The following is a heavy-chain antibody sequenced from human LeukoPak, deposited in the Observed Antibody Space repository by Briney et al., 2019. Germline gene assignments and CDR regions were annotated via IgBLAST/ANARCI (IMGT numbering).Heavy chain of an antibody. CDR1: GGSFRGYY. Sequence: SETLSLTCAVYGGSFRGYYWSWIRQPPGKGLEWIGEINHSGSTNYNPSLKSRVTISVDTSKNQFSLKLSSVTAADTAVYYCARGLYDYVWGSYRLTNFDYWGQGTLVTVSS. CDR3: ARGLYDYVWGSYRLTNFDY. J-gene: IGHJ4*02. V-gene: IGHV4-34*01. D-gene: IGHD3-16*02. CDR2: INHSGST.